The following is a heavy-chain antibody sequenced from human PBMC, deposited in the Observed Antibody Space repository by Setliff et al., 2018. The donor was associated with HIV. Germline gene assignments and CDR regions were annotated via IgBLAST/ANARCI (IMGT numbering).Heavy chain of an antibody. CDR1: GYTFTGYF. CDR3: ARDDHYYDMGSILSDWFFDV. V-gene: IGHV1-69*10. CDR2: IVPIIGIT. Sequence: GASVKVSCKASGYTFTGYFIHWVRQAPGQGLEWMGGIVPIIGITNYAQKFQDRVTITADESSDTAEMELRSLTSEDTAVYYCARDDHYYDMGSILSDWFFDVWDRGTLVTVSS. J-gene: IGHJ2*01. D-gene: IGHD3-22*01.